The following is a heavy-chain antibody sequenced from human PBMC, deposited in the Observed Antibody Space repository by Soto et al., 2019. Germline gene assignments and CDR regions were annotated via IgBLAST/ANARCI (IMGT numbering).Heavy chain of an antibody. J-gene: IGHJ4*02. CDR3: ARGRVQAAIGY. D-gene: IGHD2-2*02. Sequence: QVQLVQSGAEVKKPGASVKVSCKASVFTFTSYAMHWVRQAPGQRLEWMGWINAGNGNTKYSQKFQGRVTITRDTSASTAYMELSSLRSEDTAVYYCARGRVQAAIGYWGQGTLVTVSS. CDR1: VFTFTSYA. V-gene: IGHV1-3*01. CDR2: INAGNGNT.